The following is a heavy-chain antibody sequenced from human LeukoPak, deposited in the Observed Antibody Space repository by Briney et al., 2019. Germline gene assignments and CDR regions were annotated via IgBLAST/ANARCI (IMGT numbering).Heavy chain of an antibody. CDR3: ARLDPSLRGSTFDY. CDR1: GGSISSYY. V-gene: IGHV4-59*12. J-gene: IGHJ4*02. Sequence: SETLSLTCTVSGGSISSYYWSWIRQPPGKGLEWIGYIYYSGSTNYNPSLKSRVTISVDTSKNQFSLKLSSVTAADTAVYYCARLDPSLRGSTFDYWGQGTLVTVSS. CDR2: IYYSGST. D-gene: IGHD5/OR15-5a*01.